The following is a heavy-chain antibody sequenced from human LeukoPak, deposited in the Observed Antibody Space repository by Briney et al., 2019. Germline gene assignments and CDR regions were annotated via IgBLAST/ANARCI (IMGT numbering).Heavy chain of an antibody. J-gene: IGHJ4*02. CDR1: GFMFRNYA. D-gene: IGHD3-22*01. CDR2: ISGSGDST. V-gene: IGHV3-23*01. CDR3: VHDSSGYLDY. Sequence: GGSLRLSCAASGFMFRNYAMSWVRQAPGKGLEWVSAISGSGDSTYYADSVKGRFTISRDNSKNTLYLQMNSLRAEDTAVYYCVHDSSGYLDYWGQGTLVTVSS.